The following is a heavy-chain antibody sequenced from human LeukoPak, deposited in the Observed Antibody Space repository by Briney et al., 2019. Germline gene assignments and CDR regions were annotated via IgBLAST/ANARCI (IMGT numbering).Heavy chain of an antibody. J-gene: IGHJ6*02. Sequence: SETLSHTCTVSGGSISSSSYYWGWIRQPPGKGLEWIGSIYYSGSTYYNPSLKSRVTISVDTSKNQFSLKLSSVTAADTAVYYCARHPKDDFWSGYPGRYGMDVWGQGTTVTVSS. V-gene: IGHV4-39*01. CDR2: IYYSGST. CDR3: ARHPKDDFWSGYPGRYGMDV. CDR1: GGSISSSSYY. D-gene: IGHD3-3*01.